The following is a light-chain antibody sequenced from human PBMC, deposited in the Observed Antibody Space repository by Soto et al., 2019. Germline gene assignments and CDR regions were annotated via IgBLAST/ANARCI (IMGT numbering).Light chain of an antibody. Sequence: VLKKPPSVSGAPGQRVTISCTGSSSNLGAGYDVHWYQLLPGTAPKLLIYGNRNRPSGVPDRFSGSKSGTSASLAITGLQAGDEADYYCQSYDNSLGVCYVFGTGTKVTVL. J-gene: IGLJ1*01. V-gene: IGLV1-40*01. CDR1: SSNLGAGYD. CDR2: GNR. CDR3: QSYDNSLGVCYV.